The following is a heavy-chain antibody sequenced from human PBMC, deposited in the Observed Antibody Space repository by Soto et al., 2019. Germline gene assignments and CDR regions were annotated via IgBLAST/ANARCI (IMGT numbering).Heavy chain of an antibody. V-gene: IGHV1-69*01. CDR3: AINAERNAQKFDF. CDR2: IIPLFNAT. D-gene: IGHD2-2*01. Sequence: QVQLVQSGSEVKRPGSSVKVSCKTSGSIFKNFDIGWVRQSPGQGLEWMGEIIPLFNATNYAQKFRGRVTVTAVESTRTAYMELTRLTYDDTAVYFCAINAERNAQKFDFWGQGTLVTVSS. CDR1: GSIFKNFD. J-gene: IGHJ4*02.